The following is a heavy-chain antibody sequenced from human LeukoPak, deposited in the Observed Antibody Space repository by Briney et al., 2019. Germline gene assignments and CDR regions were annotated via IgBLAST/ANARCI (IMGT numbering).Heavy chain of an antibody. V-gene: IGHV4-59*01. CDR1: GGSISSYY. D-gene: IGHD3-16*01. CDR2: RYYSGST. Sequence: SETLSLTCSVSGGSISSYYWTWIRQPPGKELEWIGYRYYSGSTTYNPSLKSRVTISVDTSKGQFSLKLISVTAADTAIYYCARVRGDFETDWGQGTLVTVSS. J-gene: IGHJ1*01. CDR3: ARVRGDFETD.